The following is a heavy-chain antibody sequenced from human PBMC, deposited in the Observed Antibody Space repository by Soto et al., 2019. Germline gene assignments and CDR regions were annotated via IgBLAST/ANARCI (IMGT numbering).Heavy chain of an antibody. V-gene: IGHV4-59*08. J-gene: IGHJ4*02. CDR1: GGSISPYY. D-gene: IGHD7-27*01. Sequence: QVQLQESGPGLVKPSETLSLTCTVSGGSISPYYWSWIRQPPGKGLEWIGYIYYSGSTSYNPSLKGRVTIAVDTSKNQFSLNLGSVTATDTAVYYCARRGDWGSYEFDYWGQGTLVTVSS. CDR2: IYYSGST. CDR3: ARRGDWGSYEFDY.